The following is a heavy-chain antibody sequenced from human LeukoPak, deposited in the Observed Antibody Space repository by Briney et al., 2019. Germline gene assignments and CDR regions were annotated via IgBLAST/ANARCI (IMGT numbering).Heavy chain of an antibody. Sequence: ASVKVSCKASGYTFTSYYMHWVRQAPGQGLEWMGIINPSGGSTSYAQKFQGRVTMTRNTSISTAYMELSSLRSEDTAVYYCARARSGYYYGMDVWGQGTTVTVSS. J-gene: IGHJ6*02. CDR1: GYTFTSYY. CDR2: INPSGGST. V-gene: IGHV1-46*01. CDR3: ARARSGYYYGMDV. D-gene: IGHD7-27*01.